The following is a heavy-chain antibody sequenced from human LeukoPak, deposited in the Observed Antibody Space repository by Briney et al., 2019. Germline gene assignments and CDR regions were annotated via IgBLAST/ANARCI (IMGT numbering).Heavy chain of an antibody. J-gene: IGHJ5*02. V-gene: IGHV1-18*01. CDR1: GGTFSNYA. CDR3: AKDQYYDSKGWFDA. Sequence: ASVKVSCKASGGTFSNYAITWVRQAPGQGLEWMGWISTYNGNTNYAPKLQGRVTMTTDTSTSTAYMDLRSLRSDDTAVYYCAKDQYYDSKGWFDAWGQGTLVTVSS. CDR2: ISTYNGNT. D-gene: IGHD3-22*01.